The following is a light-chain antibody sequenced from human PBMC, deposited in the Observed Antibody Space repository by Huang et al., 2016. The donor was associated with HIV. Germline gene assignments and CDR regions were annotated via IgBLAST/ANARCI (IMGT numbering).Light chain of an antibody. CDR1: QDSSNY. Sequence: DIQMTQSPSSLSASVGDRVTITCQASQDSSNYLNWYQQKPGKAPKLLIYDASNLETGVPSRFSGSGSGTDFTFTISSLQPEDIATYYCQQYDNLPYTCGQGTKLEIK. V-gene: IGKV1-33*01. CDR3: QQYDNLPYT. J-gene: IGKJ2*01. CDR2: DAS.